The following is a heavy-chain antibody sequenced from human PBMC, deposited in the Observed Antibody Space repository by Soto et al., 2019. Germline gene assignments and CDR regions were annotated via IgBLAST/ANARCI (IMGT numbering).Heavy chain of an antibody. J-gene: IGHJ3*02. V-gene: IGHV3-30*18. CDR3: AKGRDGYPDFFDI. CDR1: GFTFSSYG. CDR2: ISYDGSNK. D-gene: IGHD5-12*01. Sequence: GGSLRLSCAASGFTFSSYGMHWVRQAPGKGLEWVAVISYDGSNKYYADSVKGRFTISRDNSKNTLYLQMNSLRAEDTAVYCCAKGRDGYPDFFDIWGQGTMVTVSS.